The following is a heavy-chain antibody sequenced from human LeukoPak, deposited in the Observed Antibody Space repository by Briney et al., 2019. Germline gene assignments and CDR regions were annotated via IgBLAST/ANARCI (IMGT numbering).Heavy chain of an antibody. CDR2: INPNSGGT. Sequence: ASVKVSCKASGYTFTGYYMHWVPQAPGQGLEWMGRINPNSGGTNYAQKFQGRVTMTRDTSISTPYMELSRLRSDGTAVYYCAIFKVTTFDYGGAGTLVTVSS. D-gene: IGHD1-1*01. J-gene: IGHJ4*02. V-gene: IGHV1-2*06. CDR3: AIFKVTTFDY. CDR1: GYTFTGYY.